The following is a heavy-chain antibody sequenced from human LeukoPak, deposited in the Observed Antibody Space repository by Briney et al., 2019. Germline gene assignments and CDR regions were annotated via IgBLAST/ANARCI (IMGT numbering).Heavy chain of an antibody. CDR1: GYTFTSYY. CDR3: ARDQDSSGWYSAPFWYYYYYMDV. Sequence: ASVKVSCKASGYTFTSYYMHWVRQALGQGLEWMGWINPNSGGTNYAQKFQGRVTMTRDTSISTAYMELSRLRSDDTAVYYCARDQDSSGWYSAPFWYYYYYMDVWGKGTTVTVSS. J-gene: IGHJ6*03. V-gene: IGHV1-2*02. CDR2: INPNSGGT. D-gene: IGHD6-19*01.